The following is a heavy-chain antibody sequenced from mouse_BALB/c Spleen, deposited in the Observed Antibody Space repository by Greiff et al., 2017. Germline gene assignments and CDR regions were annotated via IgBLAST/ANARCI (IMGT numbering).Heavy chain of an antibody. Sequence: EVQRVESGAELVKPGASVKLSCTASGFNIKDTYMHWVKQRPEQGLEWIGRIDPANGNTKYDPKFQGKATITADTSSNTAYLQLSSLTSEDTAVYYCAREYGNYWYFDVWGAGTTVTVSS. J-gene: IGHJ1*01. CDR3: AREYGNYWYFDV. D-gene: IGHD2-10*02. V-gene: IGHV14-3*02. CDR2: IDPANGNT. CDR1: GFNIKDTY.